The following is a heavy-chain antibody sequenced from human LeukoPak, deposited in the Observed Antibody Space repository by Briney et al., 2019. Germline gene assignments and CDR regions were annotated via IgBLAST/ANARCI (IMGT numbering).Heavy chain of an antibody. V-gene: IGHV1-18*01. CDR1: GYTFTSYG. Sequence: ASVKVSCKASGYTFTSYGISWVRQAPGQGLEWMGWISAYNGNTNYAQKLQGRVTMTTDTSTSTAYMELRSLRSDDTAVYYCAREGSSGYYLWSSTYGFDPWGQGTLVTVSS. CDR2: ISAYNGNT. D-gene: IGHD3-22*01. J-gene: IGHJ5*02. CDR3: AREGSSGYYLWSSTYGFDP.